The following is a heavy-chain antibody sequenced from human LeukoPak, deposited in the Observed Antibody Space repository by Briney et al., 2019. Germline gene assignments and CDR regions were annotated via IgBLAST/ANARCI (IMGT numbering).Heavy chain of an antibody. D-gene: IGHD6-19*01. CDR2: ITPIFGTA. CDR3: ARDAIAVAGTKRPYNWFDP. Sequence: SVKVSCKASGGTFSSYAISWVRQAPGQGLEWMGGITPIFGTANYAQKFQGRVTITADESTSTAYMELSSLRSEDTAVYYCARDAIAVAGTKRPYNWFDPWGQGTLVTVSS. J-gene: IGHJ5*02. V-gene: IGHV1-69*01. CDR1: GGTFSSYA.